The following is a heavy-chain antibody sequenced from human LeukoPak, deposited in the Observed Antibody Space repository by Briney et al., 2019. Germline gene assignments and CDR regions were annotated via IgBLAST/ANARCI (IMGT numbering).Heavy chain of an antibody. Sequence: SETLSLTCTVSGYSISRAYYWGWMRQPPGNGLEWIGSIDHSGSTHYNPSLKSRVTISVDTSKNQFSLKLSSVTAADTARYYCARDATMMGNYFNYWGQGTLVTVSS. J-gene: IGHJ4*02. CDR2: IDHSGST. V-gene: IGHV4-38-2*02. D-gene: IGHD5-12*01. CDR1: GYSISRAYY. CDR3: ARDATMMGNYFNY.